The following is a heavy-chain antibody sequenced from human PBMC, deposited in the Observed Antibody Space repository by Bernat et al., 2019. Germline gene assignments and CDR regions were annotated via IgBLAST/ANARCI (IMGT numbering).Heavy chain of an antibody. V-gene: IGHV1-18*01. Sequence: QVQLVQSGAEVKKPGASVKVSCKASGYTFTSYGISWVRQAPGQGLEWMGWISAYNGNTNYAQKLQGRVTMTTDTSTSTAYMELRSLRSDDTAVYYCARVGYDILTGYYNPSLVHYYYYGMDVWGQGTTVTVSS. CDR1: GYTFTSYG. D-gene: IGHD3-9*01. J-gene: IGHJ6*02. CDR3: ARVGYDILTGYYNPSLVHYYYYGMDV. CDR2: ISAYNGNT.